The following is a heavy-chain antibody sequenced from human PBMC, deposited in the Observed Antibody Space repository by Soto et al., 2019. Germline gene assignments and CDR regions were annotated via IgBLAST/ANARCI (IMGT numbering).Heavy chain of an antibody. Sequence: GGSLRLSCAASGFTFSSYSMHWVRQAPGKGLEWVAVISYDGSNKYYADSVKGRFTISRDNSKNTLYLQMNSLRAEDTAVYYCARGHDPGDPSRQDTTHALYYWGQGTLVTVSS. CDR2: ISYDGSNK. D-gene: IGHD1-26*01. V-gene: IGHV3-30-3*01. CDR3: ARGHDPGDPSRQDTTHALYY. J-gene: IGHJ4*02. CDR1: GFTFSSYS.